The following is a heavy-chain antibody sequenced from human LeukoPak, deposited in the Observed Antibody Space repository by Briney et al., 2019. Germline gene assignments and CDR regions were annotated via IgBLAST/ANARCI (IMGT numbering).Heavy chain of an antibody. D-gene: IGHD3-10*01. CDR1: GFTFSTYS. Sequence: GGSLRLSCAASGFTFSTYSLTWVRQAPGKGLEWVSYISYSCSHIYYADSVKGRFTIFRDNAKNSLYLQMNSLRAEDTAVYYCARAYGPGRILGVRMDYWGQGTLVTVSS. CDR2: ISYSCSHI. CDR3: ARAYGPGRILGVRMDY. J-gene: IGHJ4*02. V-gene: IGHV3-48*01.